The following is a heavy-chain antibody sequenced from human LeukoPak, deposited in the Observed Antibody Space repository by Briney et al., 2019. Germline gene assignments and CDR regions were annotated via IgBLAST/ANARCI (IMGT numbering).Heavy chain of an antibody. Sequence: GGSLRLSCSASGFSFSSYAMHWVRQAPEKGLEYVSAISSNGGSTYYADSVKGRFTISRDNSKNTLYLQMSSLRAEDTAVYYCVITSATGPIDYWGQGTLVTVSS. CDR3: VITSATGPIDY. J-gene: IGHJ4*02. CDR1: GFSFSSYA. D-gene: IGHD6-6*01. V-gene: IGHV3-64D*09. CDR2: ISSNGGST.